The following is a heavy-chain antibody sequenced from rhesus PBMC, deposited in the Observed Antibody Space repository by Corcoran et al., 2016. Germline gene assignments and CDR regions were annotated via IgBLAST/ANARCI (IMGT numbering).Heavy chain of an antibody. V-gene: IGHV4-80*01. CDR1: GGSFSSYW. CDR3: ARLEYSDYNGLDS. Sequence: QVQLQESGPGLVKPSETLSLTCAVSGGSFSSYWWSWIRRPPGKGVVGIGEINGNSGSTNYNTCIKSLGSISKAASKNQFSMKLSSVTAADTAVYYCARLEYSDYNGLDSWGQGVVVTVSS. J-gene: IGHJ6*01. CDR2: INGNSGST. D-gene: IGHD4-23*01.